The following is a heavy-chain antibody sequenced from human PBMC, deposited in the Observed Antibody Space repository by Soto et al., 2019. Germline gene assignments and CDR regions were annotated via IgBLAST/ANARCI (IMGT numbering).Heavy chain of an antibody. Sequence: ASVKVSCKASGYTFTGYYMHWVRQAPGQGLEWMGWINPNSGGTNYAQKFQGWVTMTRDTSISTAYMELSRLRSDDTAVYYCARSRVWGWSYLYYYGMDVWGQGTTVTVSS. CDR2: INPNSGGT. CDR3: ARSRVWGWSYLYYYGMDV. CDR1: GYTFTGYY. V-gene: IGHV1-2*04. D-gene: IGHD3-16*02. J-gene: IGHJ6*02.